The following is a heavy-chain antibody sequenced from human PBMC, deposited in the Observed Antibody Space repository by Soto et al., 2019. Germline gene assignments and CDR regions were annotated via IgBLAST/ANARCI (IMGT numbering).Heavy chain of an antibody. V-gene: IGHV3-49*03. CDR3: TRDRVRGYSGYEGYFDY. D-gene: IGHD5-12*01. CDR1: GFTFGDYA. Sequence: GGSLRLSCTASGFTFGDYAMSWFRQAPGKGLEWVGFIRSKAYGGTTEYAASVKGRFTISRDDSKSIAYLQMNSLKTEDTAVYYCTRDRVRGYSGYEGYFDYWGQGTLVTVSS. J-gene: IGHJ4*02. CDR2: IRSKAYGGTT.